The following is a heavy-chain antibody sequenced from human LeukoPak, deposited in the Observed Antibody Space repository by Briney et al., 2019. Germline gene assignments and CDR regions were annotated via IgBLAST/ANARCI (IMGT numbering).Heavy chain of an antibody. D-gene: IGHD4-17*01. V-gene: IGHV1-69*06. CDR1: GGTFSSYA. Sequence: ASVKVSCKASGGTFSSYAISWVRQAPGQGLEWMGGIIPIFGTANYAQKFQGRVTITADKSTSTAYMELSSLRSEDTAVYYRARDHDYGEDYYYGTDVWGKGTTVTVSS. J-gene: IGHJ6*04. CDR3: ARDHDYGEDYYYGTDV. CDR2: IIPIFGTA.